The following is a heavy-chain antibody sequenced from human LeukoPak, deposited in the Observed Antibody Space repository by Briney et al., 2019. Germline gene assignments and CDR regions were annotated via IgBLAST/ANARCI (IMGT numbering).Heavy chain of an antibody. J-gene: IGHJ4*02. V-gene: IGHV1-18*01. Sequence: GASVKVSCKASGYTFTKYGISWVRQAPGQGLEWMGWISVYSGNTEYAQNVQGRVTMTTDTSASTVYMDLRSLRSDDTAVYFCARAHCSSTTCFFDYWGQGTLVTVSS. CDR2: ISVYSGNT. CDR3: ARAHCSSTTCFFDY. CDR1: GYTFTKYG. D-gene: IGHD2-2*01.